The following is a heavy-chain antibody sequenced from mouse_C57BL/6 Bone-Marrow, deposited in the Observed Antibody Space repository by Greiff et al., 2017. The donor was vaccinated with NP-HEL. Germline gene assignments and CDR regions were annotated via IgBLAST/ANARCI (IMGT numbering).Heavy chain of an antibody. J-gene: IGHJ4*01. CDR3: ARGVYYGSYYAMDY. CDR2: FHPYNDDT. D-gene: IGHD1-1*01. CDR1: GYTFTTYP. Sequence: QVHVKQSGAELVKPGASVKMSCKASGYTFTTYPIEWMKQNHGKSLEWIGNFHPYNDDTKYNEKFKGKATLTVEKSSSTVYLELSRLTSDDSAVYYCARGVYYGSYYAMDYWGQGTSVTVSP. V-gene: IGHV1-47*01.